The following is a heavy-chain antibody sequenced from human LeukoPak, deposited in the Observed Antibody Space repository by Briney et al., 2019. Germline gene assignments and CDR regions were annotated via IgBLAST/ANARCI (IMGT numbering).Heavy chain of an antibody. Sequence: GGSLRLSCAASGFTFSGSAMHWVRQASGKGLKWVGRIRSKANSYATAYAASVKGRFTISRDDSKNTAYLLMNSLKTEDTAVYYCTRPVLGLTVVKGSGDYWGQGTLVTVSS. J-gene: IGHJ4*02. CDR3: TRPVLGLTVVKGSGDY. D-gene: IGHD4-23*01. CDR1: GFTFSGSA. CDR2: IRSKANSYAT. V-gene: IGHV3-73*01.